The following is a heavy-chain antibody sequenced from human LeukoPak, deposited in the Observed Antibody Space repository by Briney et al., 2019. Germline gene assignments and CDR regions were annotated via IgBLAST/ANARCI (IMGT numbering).Heavy chain of an antibody. CDR2: ISSSSSFI. CDR3: AREFGDYEANDY. CDR1: GFTFSSYL. J-gene: IGHJ4*02. V-gene: IGHV3-21*06. D-gene: IGHD4-17*01. Sequence: PGGSLRLSCAASGFTFSSYLMNWVRQAPGKGLEWVSSISSSSSFIFYADSVKGRFTISRDNSKNSLYLQMNSLRAEDTAVYYCAREFGDYEANDYWGQGTLVTVSS.